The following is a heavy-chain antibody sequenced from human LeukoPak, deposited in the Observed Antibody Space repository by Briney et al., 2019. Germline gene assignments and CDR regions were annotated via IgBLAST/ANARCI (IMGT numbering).Heavy chain of an antibody. CDR3: ARAIAAAGSMDY. CDR1: GYSISSGYY. J-gene: IGHJ4*02. D-gene: IGHD6-13*01. V-gene: IGHV4-38-2*02. Sequence: SETLSLTCTVSGYSISSGYYWSWIRQPPGKGLEWIGEINHSGSTNYNPSLKSRVTISVDTSKNQFSLKLSSVTAADTAVYYCARAIAAAGSMDYWGQGTLVTVSS. CDR2: INHSGST.